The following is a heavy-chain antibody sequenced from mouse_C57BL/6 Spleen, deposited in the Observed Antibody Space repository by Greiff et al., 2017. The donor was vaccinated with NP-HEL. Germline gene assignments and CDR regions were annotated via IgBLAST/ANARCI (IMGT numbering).Heavy chain of an antibody. J-gene: IGHJ2*01. D-gene: IGHD1-1*01. V-gene: IGHV1-80*01. Sequence: QVQLKESGAELVKPGASVKISCKASGYAFSSYWMNWVKQRPGKGLEWIGQIYPGDGDTNYNGKFKGKATLTADKSSSTAYMQLSSLTSEDSAVYFCARNDYYGSSSDYWGQGTTLTVSS. CDR1: GYAFSSYW. CDR3: ARNDYYGSSSDY. CDR2: IYPGDGDT.